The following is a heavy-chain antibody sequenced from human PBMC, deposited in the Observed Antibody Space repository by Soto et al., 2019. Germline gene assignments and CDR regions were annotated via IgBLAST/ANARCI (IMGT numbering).Heavy chain of an antibody. V-gene: IGHV3-30*18. CDR1: GFIFSRYG. Sequence: QGQLVESGGGVVQPGTSLRLSCEASGFIFSRYGMHWVRQAPGKGLEWVAVISHDGSNKYYAESVKGRFIISRDKSENTLYLQMNSLRAEDTAVYYCAKDLGSGKPYYYYAMDVWGQGTTVTVSS. CDR2: ISHDGSNK. J-gene: IGHJ6*02. CDR3: AKDLGSGKPYYYYAMDV. D-gene: IGHD3-10*01.